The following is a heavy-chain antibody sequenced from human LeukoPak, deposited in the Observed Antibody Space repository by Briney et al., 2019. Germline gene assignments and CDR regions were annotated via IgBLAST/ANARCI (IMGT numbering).Heavy chain of an antibody. V-gene: IGHV3-21*01. CDR3: AKEGSIFGVVIRPYYFDY. D-gene: IGHD3-3*01. CDR2: ITTSSSYT. CDR1: GFSFSSYN. Sequence: PGGSLRLSCEASGFSFSSYNMDWVRQTPGKGLEWISSITTSSSYTFYADSVKGRFTISRDNSKNTLYLQMNSLRAEDTAVYYCAKEGSIFGVVIRPYYFDYWGQGTLVTVSS. J-gene: IGHJ4*02.